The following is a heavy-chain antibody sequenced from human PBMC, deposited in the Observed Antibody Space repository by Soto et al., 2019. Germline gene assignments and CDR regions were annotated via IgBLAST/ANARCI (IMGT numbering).Heavy chain of an antibody. V-gene: IGHV6-1*01. D-gene: IGHD6-19*01. CDR3: ARDPPDFSSGFDS. CDR1: GDSVSNNGAT. Sequence: SQTLSLTCAICGDSVSNNGATWNWIRQSPSRGLEWLGRAYYRSRWHYDYATSVRSRITINPDTSKNQFSLQLSSVTPEDTAVYYCARDPPDFSSGFDSWGQGSLVTVSS. J-gene: IGHJ4*02. CDR2: AYYRSRWHY.